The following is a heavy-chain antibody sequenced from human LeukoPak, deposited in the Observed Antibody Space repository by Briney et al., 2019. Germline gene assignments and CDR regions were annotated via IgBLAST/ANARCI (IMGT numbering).Heavy chain of an antibody. CDR3: ARAGRGGDNLTPFDS. CDR1: GGSISSGGYY. CDR2: IYYSGST. J-gene: IGHJ4*02. V-gene: IGHV4-31*03. D-gene: IGHD2-21*01. Sequence: SETLSLTCTVSGGSISSGGYYWSWIRQHPGKGLEWIGYIYYSGSTYYNPSLKSRVTISVDTSKNQFSLKLSSVTAADTAVYYCARAGRGGDNLTPFDSWGQGTLVTVSS.